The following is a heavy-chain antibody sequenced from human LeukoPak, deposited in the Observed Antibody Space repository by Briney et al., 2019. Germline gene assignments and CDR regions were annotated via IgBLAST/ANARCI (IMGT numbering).Heavy chain of an antibody. Sequence: SETLSLTCTVSGGSISSYYWSWIRQPPGKGLEWIGYIYSSGSTNYNPSLKSRVTISVDTSKNQFSLKLSSVTAADTAVYYCAGLDTPDNWNYVYYFDYWGQGTLVTVSS. J-gene: IGHJ4*02. D-gene: IGHD1-7*01. CDR2: IYSSGST. CDR3: AGLDTPDNWNYVYYFDY. CDR1: GGSISSYY. V-gene: IGHV4-59*08.